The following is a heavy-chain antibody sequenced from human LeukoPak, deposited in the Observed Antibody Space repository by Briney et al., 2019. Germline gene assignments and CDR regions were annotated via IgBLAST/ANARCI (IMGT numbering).Heavy chain of an antibody. J-gene: IGHJ2*01. Sequence: GGSLRLSCATSGFTFNNYNMNWVRQAPGRALEWVSSITSSGTYIFYADSVKGRFTISRDNAKNSLYLQMNSLGPEDTVVYYCARVVRRNFDLWGRGTLVTVSS. CDR1: GFTFNNYN. V-gene: IGHV3-21*01. CDR3: ARVVRRNFDL. CDR2: ITSSGTYI.